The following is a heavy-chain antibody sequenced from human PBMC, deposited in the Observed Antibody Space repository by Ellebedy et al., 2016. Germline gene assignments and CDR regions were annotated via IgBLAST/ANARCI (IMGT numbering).Heavy chain of an antibody. V-gene: IGHV1-18*01. CDR3: AKFLTDRDYSIGWFDP. Sequence: ASVKVSCKTSGLTFSRIGISWVRQVPGQGLEWMGWINVYNGNTNFAQKFQGRVTLTTDTSTNTAYMELRSLRSDDTAIYYCAKFLTDRDYSIGWFDPWGQGTLVTVSS. CDR2: INVYNGNT. D-gene: IGHD2-21*01. J-gene: IGHJ5*02. CDR1: GLTFSRIG.